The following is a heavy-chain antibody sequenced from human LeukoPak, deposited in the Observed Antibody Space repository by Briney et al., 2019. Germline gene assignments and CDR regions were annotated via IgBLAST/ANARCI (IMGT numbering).Heavy chain of an antibody. D-gene: IGHD2-21*02. V-gene: IGHV1-46*01. CDR1: GYTFTSYG. Sequence: VASVKVSCKASGYTFTSYGISWVRQAPGQGLEWMGIINPSGGSTSYAQKFQGRVTMTRDMSTSTVYMELSSLRSEDTAVYYCARAVPGTAGPGYWGQGTLVTVSS. CDR3: ARAVPGTAGPGY. J-gene: IGHJ4*02. CDR2: INPSGGST.